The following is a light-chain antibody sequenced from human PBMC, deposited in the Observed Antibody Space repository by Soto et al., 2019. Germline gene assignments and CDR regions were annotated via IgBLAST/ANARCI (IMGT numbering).Light chain of an antibody. V-gene: IGLV1-51*01. Sequence: QSVLTQPPSVSAAPGQKVTISCSGSSSNIGNNYVSWYQQSPGTAPKLLIYDNNKRPSGIPDRFSGSKSGTSATLDITGLQTGDEADYYCGTWDSSLSAVVFGGGTKVTVL. CDR3: GTWDSSLSAVV. J-gene: IGLJ2*01. CDR2: DNN. CDR1: SSNIGNNY.